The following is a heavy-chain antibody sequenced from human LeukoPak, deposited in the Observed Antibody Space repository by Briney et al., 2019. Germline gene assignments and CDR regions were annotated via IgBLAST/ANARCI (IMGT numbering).Heavy chain of an antibody. D-gene: IGHD3-22*01. Sequence: PSETLSLTCTVSSGSIRSGNYYWSWIRQPPGKGLEWIGFSHYSGNTYYNPSLKSRVTISVDTAKNQFSLKLISVTAADTAVYYCARVPGNYDTSGYTFDYWGQGTLVTVSS. CDR1: SGSIRSGNYY. J-gene: IGHJ4*02. CDR3: ARVPGNYDTSGYTFDY. CDR2: SHYSGNT. V-gene: IGHV4-30-4*01.